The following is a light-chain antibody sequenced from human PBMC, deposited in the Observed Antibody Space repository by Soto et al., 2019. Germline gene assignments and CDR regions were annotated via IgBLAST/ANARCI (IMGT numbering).Light chain of an antibody. V-gene: IGKV3-15*01. J-gene: IGKJ1*01. Sequence: VLTHSPDYMSVPPGERATLSCRASQSVSSTLAWYQQKPGQAPRLLIYGASTRATDIPARFTGSGSGTEFTLTIGSLQSEDFAVYYCQQYNSWPLPVGQVTKVAIK. CDR3: QQYNSWPLP. CDR1: QSVSST. CDR2: GAS.